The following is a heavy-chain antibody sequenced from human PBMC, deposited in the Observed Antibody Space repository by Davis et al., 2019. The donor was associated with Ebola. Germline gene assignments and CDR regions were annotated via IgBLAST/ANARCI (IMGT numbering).Heavy chain of an antibody. Sequence: MPSETLSLTYTVSGGSISSYYWSWIRQPPGKGLEWIGYLYYSGNTNYNPSLKSRVTISVDTSKNQFSLKLSSVTAADTAVYYCARGLVVVAATYFDYWGQGTLVTVSS. CDR1: GGSISSYY. V-gene: IGHV4-59*01. CDR2: LYYSGNT. CDR3: ARGLVVVAATYFDY. D-gene: IGHD2-15*01. J-gene: IGHJ4*02.